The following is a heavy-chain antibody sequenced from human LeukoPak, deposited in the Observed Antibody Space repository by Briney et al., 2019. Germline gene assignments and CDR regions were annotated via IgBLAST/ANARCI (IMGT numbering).Heavy chain of an antibody. V-gene: IGHV4-4*09. J-gene: IGHJ6*03. CDR3: ARLYGGERGYCSSTSCPGHYYYMDV. Sequence: PSETLSLTCTVSGGSISSYYWSWIRQPPGKGLEWIGYIYTSGSTNYNPSLKSRVTISVDTSKNQFSLKLSSVTAADTAVYYCARLYGGERGYCSSTSCPGHYYYMDVWGKGTTVTVSS. CDR2: IYTSGST. D-gene: IGHD2-2*01. CDR1: GGSISSYY.